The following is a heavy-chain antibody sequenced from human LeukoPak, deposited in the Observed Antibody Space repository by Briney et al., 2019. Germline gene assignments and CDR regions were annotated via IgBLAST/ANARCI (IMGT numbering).Heavy chain of an antibody. Sequence: ASVKVSCKASGYTFTSYGISWVRQAPGQGLEWMGWISACNGNTNYAQKLQGRVTMTTDTSTSTAYMELRSLRSGDTAVYYCARIPRSAIFGVVIDRLFDYWGQGTLVTVSS. D-gene: IGHD3-3*02. CDR1: GYTFTSYG. J-gene: IGHJ4*02. CDR2: ISACNGNT. CDR3: ARIPRSAIFGVVIDRLFDY. V-gene: IGHV1-18*01.